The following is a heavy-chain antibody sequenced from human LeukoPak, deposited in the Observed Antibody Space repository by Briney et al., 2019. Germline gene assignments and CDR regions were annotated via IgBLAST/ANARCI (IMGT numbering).Heavy chain of an antibody. J-gene: IGHJ4*02. Sequence: GGSLRLSCVASGFTFSSWSMNWVRQAPGKGLEWVSYINSVSSTTYYADSVKGRFTISRDNAKNSVHLQMNSLRAEDTAVCYCAREKIFGATEGDDYWGQGTLVTVSS. D-gene: IGHD3-3*01. CDR1: GFTFSSWS. CDR3: AREKIFGATEGDDY. V-gene: IGHV3-48*01. CDR2: INSVSSTT.